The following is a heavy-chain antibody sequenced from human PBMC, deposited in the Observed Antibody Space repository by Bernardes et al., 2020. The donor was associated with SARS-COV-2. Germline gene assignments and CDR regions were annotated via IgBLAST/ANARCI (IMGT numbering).Heavy chain of an antibody. V-gene: IGHV3-43*02. CDR3: AKDIAPSLVGTTGNNAFDI. Sequence: GGSLRLSRAASGLTFDDYAMNWVRQAPGKGLEWVSVISGNGYTTYYTDSLKGRFTISRDNSKNSLYLQMNSLRTEDSALYYCAKDIAPSLVGTTGNNAFDIWGQGTMVTVSS. CDR1: GLTFDDYA. D-gene: IGHD1-26*01. J-gene: IGHJ3*02. CDR2: ISGNGYTT.